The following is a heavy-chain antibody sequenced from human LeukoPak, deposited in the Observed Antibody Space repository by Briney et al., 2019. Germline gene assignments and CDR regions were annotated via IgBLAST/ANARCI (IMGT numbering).Heavy chain of an antibody. V-gene: IGHV3-30*18. CDR3: AKDFLVPNGMDV. Sequence: GGSLRLSCAASGFTFSSYGMHWVRQAPGKGLEWVAVISYDGSNKYYADSVKGRFTISRDNSKNTLYLQMNSLRAEDTAVYYCAKDFLVPNGMDVWGQGTTVTVSS. J-gene: IGHJ6*02. D-gene: IGHD3-16*02. CDR1: GFTFSSYG. CDR2: ISYDGSNK.